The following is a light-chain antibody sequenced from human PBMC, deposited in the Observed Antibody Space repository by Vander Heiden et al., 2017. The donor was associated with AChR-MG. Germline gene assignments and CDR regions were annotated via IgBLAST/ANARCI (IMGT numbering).Light chain of an antibody. V-gene: IGLV1-40*01. CDR3: QTYDRGLSAWV. CDR2: GDT. CDR1: VGPPFD. J-gene: IGLJ3*02. Sequence: QSVLPQPPAVSGAPGQSVAISCPDVGPPFDVHWYRQCPGTAPTLLIYGDTKRPSGVPDRFSGSKSGTSASLAITGLQAEDEAEYYCQTYDRGLSAWVFGGGTRLTVL.